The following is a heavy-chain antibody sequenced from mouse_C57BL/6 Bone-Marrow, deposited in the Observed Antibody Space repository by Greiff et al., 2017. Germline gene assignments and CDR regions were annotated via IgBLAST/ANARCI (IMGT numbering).Heavy chain of an antibody. CDR2: IDPSDSYT. CDR3: ARWYYGSKDY. V-gene: IGHV1-69*01. CDR1: GYTFTSYW. J-gene: IGHJ2*01. Sequence: QVQLQLPGAELVMPGASVKLSCKASGYTFTSYWMHWVKQRPGQGLEWIGEIDPSDSYTNYNQKFKGKSTLTVDKSSSTAYMQLSSLTSEDSAVYYCARWYYGSKDYWGQGTTLTVSS. D-gene: IGHD1-1*01.